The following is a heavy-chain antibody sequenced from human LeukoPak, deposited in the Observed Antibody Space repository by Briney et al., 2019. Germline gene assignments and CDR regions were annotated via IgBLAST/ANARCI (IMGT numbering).Heavy chain of an antibody. V-gene: IGHV4-39*01. J-gene: IGHJ5*02. D-gene: IGHD2-15*01. CDR2: VYYSGST. CDR1: GGSISSTNYS. Sequence: PLETLSLTCTVSGGSISSTNYSGGWIRQPPGKGLEWIGGVYYSGSTYYNPSLMSRVTISVDTSNNQFSLKLGSVTAADTAVYYCARLVGTGYCSGGSCYTIPSWFDPWGQGTLVTVSS. CDR3: ARLVGTGYCSGGSCYTIPSWFDP.